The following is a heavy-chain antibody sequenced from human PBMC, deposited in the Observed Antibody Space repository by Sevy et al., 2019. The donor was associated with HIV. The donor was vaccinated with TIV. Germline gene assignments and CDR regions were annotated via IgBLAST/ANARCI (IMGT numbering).Heavy chain of an antibody. CDR3: VREGVGGYSYSLDC. J-gene: IGHJ4*02. V-gene: IGHV3-7*01. CDR2: LKQDGSEK. D-gene: IGHD5-18*01. CDR1: GFTFSSYG. Sequence: GGSLRLSCAASGFTFSSYGMHWVRQAPGKGLEWVATLKQDGSEKYYVDSVKGRFTISRDNAKNSLYLQMNSLRAEDTAVYYCVREGVGGYSYSLDCWGQGTLVTVSS.